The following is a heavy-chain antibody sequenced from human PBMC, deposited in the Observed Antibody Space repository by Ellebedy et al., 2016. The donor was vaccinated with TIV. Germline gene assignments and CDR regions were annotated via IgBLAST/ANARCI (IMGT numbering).Heavy chain of an antibody. CDR1: GLTLSTYV. CDR3: AREGPYGSGICGNFDN. V-gene: IGHV3-30*04. D-gene: IGHD3-10*01. CDR2: MPSEGNFK. J-gene: IGHJ4*01. Sequence: GGSLRLSXAASGLTLSTYVMHWVRQAPGKGLEWVGVMPSEGNFKQYADSVKGRFTISRDNSMNTLHLQMNSLRVEDTAVYYCAREGPYGSGICGNFDNWGQGTLVTVSS.